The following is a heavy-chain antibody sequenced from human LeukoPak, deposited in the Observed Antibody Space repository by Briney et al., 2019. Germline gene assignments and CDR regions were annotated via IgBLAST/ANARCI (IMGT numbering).Heavy chain of an antibody. D-gene: IGHD2-2*01. J-gene: IGHJ4*02. Sequence: GGSLRLSCAASGFTFSTYSMNWVRQAPGKGLEWVSSISRNSRYIYYADSMRGRFTISRDNAKNSLYLQMNSLKPEDTAVYYCARDHALYYFDYWGQGTLVTVSS. CDR3: ARDHALYYFDY. CDR2: ISRNSRYI. CDR1: GFTFSTYS. V-gene: IGHV3-21*06.